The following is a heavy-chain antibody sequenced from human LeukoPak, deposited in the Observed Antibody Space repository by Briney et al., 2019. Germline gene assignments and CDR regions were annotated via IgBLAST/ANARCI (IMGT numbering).Heavy chain of an antibody. CDR3: EAVVVSGIPYFDY. CDR1: GGSIRSYY. D-gene: IGHD2-8*02. J-gene: IGHJ4*02. Sequence: SETLSLTCTVSGGSIRSYYWTWIRQPPGKGLEWIGYMYYTGSTKYNPSLKSRVSISVDTSKNQFSLTLTSVTAADTAVYYCEAVVVSGIPYFDYWGQGTLVTVSS. CDR2: MYYTGST. V-gene: IGHV4-59*03.